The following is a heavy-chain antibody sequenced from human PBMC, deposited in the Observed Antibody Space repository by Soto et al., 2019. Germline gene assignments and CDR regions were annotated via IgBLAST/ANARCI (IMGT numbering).Heavy chain of an antibody. V-gene: IGHV3-48*03. J-gene: IGHJ4*02. CDR1: GFTFSSYE. CDR3: ARDSSGIAAAGTGY. CDR2: ISSSGSTI. Sequence: EVQLVESGGGLVQPGGSLRLSCAASGFTFSSYEMNWVRQAPGKGLEWVSCISSSGSTIYYADSVKGRFTISRDNAKNSLYMQMNSLRAEDTAVYYCARDSSGIAAAGTGYWGQGTLVTVSS. D-gene: IGHD6-13*01.